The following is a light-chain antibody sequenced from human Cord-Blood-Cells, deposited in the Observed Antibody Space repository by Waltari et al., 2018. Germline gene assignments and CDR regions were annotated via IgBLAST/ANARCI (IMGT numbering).Light chain of an antibody. CDR1: KLGDKY. Sequence: SYELTQPPSVSVSPGQTASITCSGDKLGDKYACWYQQQPGQSPVLVIYQDSKRPSGIPERFSGSNYGNTATLTISGTQAMDEADYYCQAWDSSTVVFGGGTKLTVL. CDR3: QAWDSSTVV. V-gene: IGLV3-1*01. CDR2: QDS. J-gene: IGLJ2*01.